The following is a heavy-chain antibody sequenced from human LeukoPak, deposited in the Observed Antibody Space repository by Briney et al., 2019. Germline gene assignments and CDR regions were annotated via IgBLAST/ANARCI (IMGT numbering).Heavy chain of an antibody. V-gene: IGHV1-8*03. CDR1: GYTFTSYD. D-gene: IGHD2-2*01. J-gene: IGHJ6*03. CDR3: ARATPYQHYYYYMDV. CDR2: MNPNSGNT. Sequence: GASVKVSCTASGYTFTSYDINWVRQATGQGLEWMGWMNPNSGNTGYAQKFQGRVTITRNTSISTAYMELSSLRSEGTAVYYCARATPYQHYYYYMDVWGKGTTVTVSS.